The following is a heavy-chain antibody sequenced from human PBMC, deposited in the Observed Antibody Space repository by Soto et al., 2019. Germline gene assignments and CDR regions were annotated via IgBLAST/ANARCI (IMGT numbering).Heavy chain of an antibody. D-gene: IGHD5-12*01. CDR1: GFSFSAFE. CDR3: TKEKSVMNSGYDAFDL. J-gene: IGHJ3*01. Sequence: EANLEESGGGLTEPGGSLRLSCAASGFSFSAFEMNWVRQAPGKGPEWVAHIKSGGSFTLYAASVKGRFTISRDDADNSLYLQMNRLRAEDTALYYCTKEKSVMNSGYDAFDLWGRGTMVTVSS. V-gene: IGHV3-48*03. CDR2: IKSGGSFT.